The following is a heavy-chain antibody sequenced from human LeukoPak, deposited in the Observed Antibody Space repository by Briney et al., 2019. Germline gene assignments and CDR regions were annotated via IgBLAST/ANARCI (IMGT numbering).Heavy chain of an antibody. CDR1: GFTFSDYY. D-gene: IGHD2-15*01. J-gene: IGHJ4*02. CDR2: ISSSSYI. V-gene: IGHV3-69-1*01. CDR3: AREPVVAASPDY. Sequence: PGGSLRLSCAASGFTFSDYYMSWIRQAPGKGLEWVSSISSSSYIYYADSVKGRFTISRDNAKNSLYLQMNSLRAEDTAVYYCAREPVVAASPDYWGQGTLVTVSS.